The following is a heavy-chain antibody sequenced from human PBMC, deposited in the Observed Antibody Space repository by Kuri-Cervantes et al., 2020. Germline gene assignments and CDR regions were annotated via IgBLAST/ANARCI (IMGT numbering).Heavy chain of an antibody. V-gene: IGHV3-9*01. CDR2: ISWNSGSI. J-gene: IGHJ6*02. Sequence: GGSLRLSCTVSGGSISSGDYYWSWIRQPPGKGLEWVSGISWNSGSIGYADSVKGRFTISRDNAKNSLYLQMNSLRAEDTALYYCAKDKGSGSYNYYYGMDVWGQGTTVTVSS. CDR1: GGSISSGDYY. CDR3: AKDKGSGSYNYYYGMDV. D-gene: IGHD3-10*01.